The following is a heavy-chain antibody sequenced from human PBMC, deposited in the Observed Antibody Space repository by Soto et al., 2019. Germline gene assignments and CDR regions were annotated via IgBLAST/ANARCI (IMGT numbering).Heavy chain of an antibody. CDR3: ARSVFP. CDR1: GGSISTGGYY. J-gene: IGHJ5*02. V-gene: IGHV4-31*03. Sequence: QVQLQESGPGLVKPSQTLSLTCTVSGGSISTGGYYWNWIRQHPGKGLEWIGYFYYSGSTYYNPSLKSRVTSSGNTSKHQFSLKLSSVTAADTAVYYCARSVFPWGQGTLVTVSS. CDR2: FYYSGST.